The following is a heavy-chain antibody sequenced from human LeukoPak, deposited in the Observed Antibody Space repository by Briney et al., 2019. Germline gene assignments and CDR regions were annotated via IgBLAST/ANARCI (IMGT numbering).Heavy chain of an antibody. Sequence: GRSLRLSCAASGFTFDDYAMHWVRQAPGKGLEWVSGISWNSGSISYADSVKGRFTISRDNAKNSLYLQMNSLRAEDTALYYCAKVGGILRAFDIWGQGTMVTVSS. CDR2: ISWNSGSI. V-gene: IGHV3-9*01. CDR1: GFTFDDYA. D-gene: IGHD6-13*01. J-gene: IGHJ3*02. CDR3: AKVGGILRAFDI.